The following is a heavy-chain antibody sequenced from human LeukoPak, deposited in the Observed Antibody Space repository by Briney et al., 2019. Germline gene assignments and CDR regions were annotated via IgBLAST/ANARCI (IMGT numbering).Heavy chain of an antibody. CDR3: ARSGDSSHLDAFDI. CDR2: ISYDGSNK. D-gene: IGHD3-22*01. Sequence: GRSLRLSCAASGFTFSSYAMHCVRQAPGKGLEWVAVISYDGSNKYYADSVKGRFTISRDNSKNTLYLQMNSLRAEDTAVYYCARSGDSSHLDAFDIWGLGTMVTVSS. V-gene: IGHV3-30-3*01. CDR1: GFTFSSYA. J-gene: IGHJ3*02.